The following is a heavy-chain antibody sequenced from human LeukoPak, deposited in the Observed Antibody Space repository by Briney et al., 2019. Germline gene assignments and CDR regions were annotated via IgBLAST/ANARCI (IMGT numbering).Heavy chain of an antibody. CDR2: ISAYNGNT. J-gene: IGHJ6*02. Sequence: GASVKVSCKASGYTFTSYGLSWVRQAPGQGLEWMGWISAYNGNTNYAQKLQGRVTMTTDTSTSTAYMELRSLRSDDTAVYYCASFVMILRYYGLDVWGQGTTVTVSS. CDR1: GYTFTSYG. D-gene: IGHD3-16*01. CDR3: ASFVMILRYYGLDV. V-gene: IGHV1-18*01.